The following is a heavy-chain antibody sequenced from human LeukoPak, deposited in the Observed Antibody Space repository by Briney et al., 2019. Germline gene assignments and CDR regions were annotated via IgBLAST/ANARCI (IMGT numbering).Heavy chain of an antibody. Sequence: GGSLRLSCAASGISISSYAMSWVRQAPGKGLEWVSGISISGGSTSYADSVKGRFTISRDNPRNTLYMETNSLRAEDTALYYWVQWGRGTLVTVSS. V-gene: IGHV3-23*01. CDR3: VQ. CDR2: ISISGGST. CDR1: GISISSYA. J-gene: IGHJ4*02.